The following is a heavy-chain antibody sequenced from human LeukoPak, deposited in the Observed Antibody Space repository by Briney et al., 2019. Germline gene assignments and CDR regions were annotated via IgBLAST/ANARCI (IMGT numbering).Heavy chain of an antibody. Sequence: GGSLRLSCAASTFTLSSYTMNWVRQAPGKGLEWVSSISTGSSYIYYADSVKGRFTISRDNAQNSLYLQMNSLRAEDTAVYYCARVSTIAARGWLDPWGQGTLVTVSS. D-gene: IGHD6-13*01. CDR1: TFTLSSYT. V-gene: IGHV3-21*01. J-gene: IGHJ5*02. CDR3: ARVSTIAARGWLDP. CDR2: ISTGSSYI.